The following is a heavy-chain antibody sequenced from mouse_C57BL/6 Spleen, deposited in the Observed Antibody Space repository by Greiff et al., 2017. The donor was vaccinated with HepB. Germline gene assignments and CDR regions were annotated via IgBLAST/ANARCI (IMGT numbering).Heavy chain of an antibody. D-gene: IGHD1-1*01. J-gene: IGHJ4*01. CDR3: ARDHYYGTSDYYAMDY. CDR1: GYTFTSYW. CDR2: IYPGSGST. V-gene: IGHV1-55*01. Sequence: QVQLQQPGAELVKPGASVKMSCKASGYTFTSYWITWVKQRPGQGLEWIGDIYPGSGSTNYNEKFKSKATLTVDTSSSTAYMQLSSLTSEDSAVYYCARDHYYGTSDYYAMDYWGQGTSVTVSS.